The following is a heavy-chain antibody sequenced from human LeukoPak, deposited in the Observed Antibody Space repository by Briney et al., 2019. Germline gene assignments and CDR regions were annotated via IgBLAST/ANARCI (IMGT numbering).Heavy chain of an antibody. CDR2: ISSDGRNE. CDR3: AKFPRGSSGANDY. Sequence: GGSLRLSCAASGFTFSNYAFHWVRQAPGKGLEWVAVISSDGRNEYHADSVQGRFTISRDNSKNTLYLQMNSLRAEDTAVYYCAKFPRGSSGANDYWGQGTLVTVSS. D-gene: IGHD6-19*01. J-gene: IGHJ4*02. CDR1: GFTFSNYA. V-gene: IGHV3-30-3*02.